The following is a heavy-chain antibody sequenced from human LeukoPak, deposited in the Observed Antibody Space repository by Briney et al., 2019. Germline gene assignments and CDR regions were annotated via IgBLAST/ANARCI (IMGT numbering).Heavy chain of an antibody. V-gene: IGHV4-30-2*01. CDR2: IYHSGST. Sequence: PSQTLSLTCAVSGGSISSGGYSWSWIRQPPGTGLEWIGYIYHSGSTYYNPSLKSRVTISVDRSKNQFSLKLSSVTAADTAVYYCARESYSTELSGFDYWGQGTLVTVSS. CDR1: GGSISSGGYS. CDR3: ARESYSTELSGFDY. J-gene: IGHJ4*02. D-gene: IGHD2-21*01.